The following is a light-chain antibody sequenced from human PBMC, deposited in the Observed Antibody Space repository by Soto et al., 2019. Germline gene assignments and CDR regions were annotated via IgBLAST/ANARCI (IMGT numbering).Light chain of an antibody. V-gene: IGKV3-20*01. J-gene: IGKJ5*01. CDR2: GAS. Sequence: EIVLTQSPDTLSLSPGERATLSCRASQSVSSSYLAWYQQKPGQAPRLLIYGASSRATGIPDRFSGSGSGKDFTLTISRLELEDFAVYSCQHYGSSPPFTFGQGTRREFK. CDR3: QHYGSSPPFT. CDR1: QSVSSSY.